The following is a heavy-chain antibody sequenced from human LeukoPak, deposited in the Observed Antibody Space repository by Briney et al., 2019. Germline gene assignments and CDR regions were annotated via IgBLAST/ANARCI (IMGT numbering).Heavy chain of an antibody. CDR3: ARDLYGDYAFDI. Sequence: ASVKVSCKASGYTFTGYYMHWVRQAPGQGLEWMGWINPNSGGTNYAQKFQGRVTMTRDTSISTAYMELSRLRSDDTAVYYCARDLYGDYAFDIWGQGTLVTVSS. CDR1: GYTFTGYY. D-gene: IGHD4-17*01. V-gene: IGHV1-2*02. CDR2: INPNSGGT. J-gene: IGHJ3*02.